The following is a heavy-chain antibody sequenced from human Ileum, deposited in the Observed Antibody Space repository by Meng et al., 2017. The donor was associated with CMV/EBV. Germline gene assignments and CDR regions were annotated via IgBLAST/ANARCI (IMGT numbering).Heavy chain of an antibody. V-gene: IGHV1-69*05. D-gene: IGHD2-2*01. CDR1: GGTFSSYA. J-gene: IGHJ6*02. CDR3: ARSVEVPAAMPHYYFYGRDV. CDR2: IIPIFGTA. Sequence: SVKVSCKASGGTFSSYAISWVRQAPGQGLEWMGGIIPIFGTANYAQKFQGRVTITTDESTSTASMELSSLRSEDTAVYYCARSVEVPAAMPHYYFYGRDVWGQGTTVTVSS.